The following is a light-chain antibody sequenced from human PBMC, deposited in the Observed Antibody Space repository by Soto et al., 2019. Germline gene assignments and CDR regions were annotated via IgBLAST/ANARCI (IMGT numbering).Light chain of an antibody. CDR2: DAS. Sequence: VVTQSAGTLSLNPGERATLSCRASQTVRNNYLAWYQQKPGQAPRLLIYDASSRATGIPDRFSGGGSGTEFTLTISSLQSEDFAVYYCQQYNNWPPITFGQRTRLEIK. CDR1: QTVRNN. V-gene: IGKV3D-15*01. J-gene: IGKJ5*01. CDR3: QQYNNWPPIT.